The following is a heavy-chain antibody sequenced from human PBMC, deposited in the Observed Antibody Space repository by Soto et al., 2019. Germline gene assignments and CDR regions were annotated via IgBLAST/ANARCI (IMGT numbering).Heavy chain of an antibody. V-gene: IGHV3-30*18. D-gene: IGHD6-13*01. CDR3: AKVGAAAGYAFDI. CDR2: ISYDGSNK. J-gene: IGHJ3*02. Sequence: QVQLVESGGGVVQPGRSLRLSCAASGFTFSSYGMHWVRQAPGKGLEWVAVISYDGSNKYYADSVKGRFTISRDNSKNTLYLQMNSLRAEDTAVYYCAKVGAAAGYAFDIWGQGTMVTVSS. CDR1: GFTFSSYG.